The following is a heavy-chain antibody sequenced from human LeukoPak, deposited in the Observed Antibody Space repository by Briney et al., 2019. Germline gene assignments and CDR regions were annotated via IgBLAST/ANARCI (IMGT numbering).Heavy chain of an antibody. V-gene: IGHV3-11*04. CDR3: AGSGGSSCFLGCGFDY. Sequence: GGSLRLSCAASGFTFNDYYMSWIRQAPGKGLEWVSYISTSGSNIYYADSVRGRFTISRDDAKSSLYLQMNSLRAEDTAVYYCAGSGGSSCFLGCGFDYWGQGTLVTVSS. J-gene: IGHJ4*02. D-gene: IGHD2-15*01. CDR2: ISTSGSNI. CDR1: GFTFNDYY.